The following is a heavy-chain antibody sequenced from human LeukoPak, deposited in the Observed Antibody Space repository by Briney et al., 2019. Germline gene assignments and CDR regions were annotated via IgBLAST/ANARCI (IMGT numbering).Heavy chain of an antibody. Sequence: SQTLSLTCTVSGGSISSGSYYWSWIRQPAGKGLEWIGRIHTSGSTNYNPSLKSRVTISVDTSKNQFSLKLSSVTAADTAVYYCARVLAREYYYYYMDVWGKGTTVTVSS. J-gene: IGHJ6*03. CDR3: ARVLAREYYYYYMDV. V-gene: IGHV4-61*02. D-gene: IGHD6-13*01. CDR1: GGSISSGSYY. CDR2: IHTSGST.